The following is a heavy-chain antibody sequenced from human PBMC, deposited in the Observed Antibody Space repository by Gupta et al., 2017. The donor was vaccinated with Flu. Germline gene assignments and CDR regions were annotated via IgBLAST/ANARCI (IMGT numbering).Heavy chain of an antibody. Sequence: QVQLVQSGAEVKKPGASVKVSCTASGYSFTSYTMHWVRQAPGQRLEWMGWINAANGNTKYSQKFQGRVTIIRDSFASTAYMELSSLRSEDTAVYYCARDRNRVVIPPSDAFDIWGQGTMVTVSS. CDR1: GYSFTSYT. CDR3: ARDRNRVVIPPSDAFDI. CDR2: INAANGNT. V-gene: IGHV1-3*01. J-gene: IGHJ3*02. D-gene: IGHD3-3*01.